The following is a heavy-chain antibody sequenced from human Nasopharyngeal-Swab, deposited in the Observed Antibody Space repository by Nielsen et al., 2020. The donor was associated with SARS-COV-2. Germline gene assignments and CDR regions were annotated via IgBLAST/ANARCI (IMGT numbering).Heavy chain of an antibody. Sequence: GESLKIYCAASGFTFSSYGMHWVRQAPGKGLEWVAVIWYDGSNKYYADSVKGRFTISRDDSKNPLYLQMNSLRAEDTAVYYCAMGPYASTGIAVADRYYYGIDVWGQGTTVTVSS. V-gene: IGHV3-30*02. CDR2: IWYDGSNK. CDR3: AMGPYASTGIAVADRYYYGIDV. J-gene: IGHJ6*02. D-gene: IGHD6-13*01. CDR1: GFTFSSYG.